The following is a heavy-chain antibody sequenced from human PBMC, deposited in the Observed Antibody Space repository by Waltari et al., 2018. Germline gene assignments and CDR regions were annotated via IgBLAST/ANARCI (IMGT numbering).Heavy chain of an antibody. Sequence: QVQLVQSGAEVKKPGAPVKVSCKASGYTFSNFAIHWVRQAPGQGLEWMGGINAGNAYTQDSQKVQGRVTITRDTAASTAYMELGSLRYEDTAVFYCARSRADLIDVDYGMDVWGQGTTVTVSS. V-gene: IGHV1-3*01. CDR1: GYTFSNFA. J-gene: IGHJ6*02. CDR3: ARSRADLIDVDYGMDV. CDR2: INAGNAYT. D-gene: IGHD3-22*01.